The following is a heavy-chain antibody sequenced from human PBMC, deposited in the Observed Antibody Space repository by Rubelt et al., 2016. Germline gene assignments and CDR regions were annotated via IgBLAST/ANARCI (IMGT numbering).Heavy chain of an antibody. V-gene: IGHV4-59*01. J-gene: IGHJ4*02. CDR3: ARSTAHADFDY. CDR2: IYFTGTT. Sequence: QVQLQESGPGLVKPSETLSLSCTVSGGSISSYYWSWVRQPPGKGLEWIGYIYFTGTTNYNPSLTRRVAMSVDTSENQFTLKLSSVTAADTAVYYCARSTAHADFDYWGQGTLVTVSS. CDR1: GGSISSYY. D-gene: IGHD2-8*02.